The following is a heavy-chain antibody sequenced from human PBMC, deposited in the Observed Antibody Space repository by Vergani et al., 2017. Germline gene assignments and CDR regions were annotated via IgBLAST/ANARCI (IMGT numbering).Heavy chain of an antibody. J-gene: IGHJ4*02. CDR2: ISGSGGST. CDR1: GFTFSSYA. D-gene: IGHD3-16*01. V-gene: IGHV3-23*01. Sequence: EVQLLESGGGLVQPGGSLRLSCAASGFTFSSYAMSWVREAPGKGLEWVSAISGSGGSTYYADSVKGRFTISRDNSKNTLYLQMNSLRAEDTAVYYCAKGGSPFGYYFDYWGQGTLVTVSS. CDR3: AKGGSPFGYYFDY.